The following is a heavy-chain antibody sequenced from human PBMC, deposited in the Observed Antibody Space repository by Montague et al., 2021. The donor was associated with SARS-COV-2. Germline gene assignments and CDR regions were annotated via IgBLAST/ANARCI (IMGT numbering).Heavy chain of an antibody. CDR2: ISSSSSTI. CDR1: GFTFSSYS. J-gene: IGHJ4*02. V-gene: IGHV3-48*02. CDR3: AGDQVLWFGEHVV. Sequence: SLRLSCAASGFTFSSYSMNWVRQTPGKGLEWVSYISSSSSTIYYADSVKGRFTIPRDNAKNSLYLQMNSLRDEDTAVYYCAGDQVLWFGEHVVWGQGTLVTVSS. D-gene: IGHD3-10*01.